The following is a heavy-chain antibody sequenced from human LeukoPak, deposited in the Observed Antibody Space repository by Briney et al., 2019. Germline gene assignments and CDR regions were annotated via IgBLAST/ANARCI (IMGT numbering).Heavy chain of an antibody. CDR3: AKGPRRSGYHNWFDP. CDR1: GGSFSGYH. Sequence: SETLSLTCAVYGGSFSGYHWTWIRQSPGKGLEWIGDINPSGSTYYNPSLKSRLTISVDTSKNQFSLKLRSVPAADTAVYYCAKGPRRSGYHNWFDPWGQGTLVTVSS. D-gene: IGHD3-22*01. J-gene: IGHJ5*02. V-gene: IGHV4-34*01. CDR2: INPSGST.